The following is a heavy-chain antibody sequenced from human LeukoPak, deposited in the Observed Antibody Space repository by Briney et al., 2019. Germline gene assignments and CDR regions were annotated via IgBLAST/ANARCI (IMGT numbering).Heavy chain of an antibody. CDR2: IYYSGST. V-gene: IGHV4-39*01. J-gene: IGHJ5*02. CDR3: ARPIAAAGTDWFDP. D-gene: IGHD6-13*01. CDR1: GGSISSSSYY. Sequence: SETPSLTCTVSGGSISSSSYYWGWIRQPPGKGLEWIGSIYYSGSTYYNPSLKSRVTISVDTSKNQFSLKLSSVTAADTAVYYCARPIAAAGTDWFDPWGQGTLVTVSS.